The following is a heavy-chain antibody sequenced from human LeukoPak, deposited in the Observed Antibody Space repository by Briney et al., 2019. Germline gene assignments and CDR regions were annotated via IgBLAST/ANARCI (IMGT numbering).Heavy chain of an antibody. CDR3: ARIISVAAGSGWFDP. J-gene: IGHJ5*02. CDR2: INHSGST. D-gene: IGHD6-19*01. V-gene: IGHV4-34*01. Sequence: SETLSLTCAVYGGSFNNYYWSWIRQPPGKGLEWIGEINHSGSTYYNPSLKSRVTMSVDTSKNQFSLRLTSVTAADTAVYYCARIISVAAGSGWFDPWGQGTLVTVSS. CDR1: GGSFNNYY.